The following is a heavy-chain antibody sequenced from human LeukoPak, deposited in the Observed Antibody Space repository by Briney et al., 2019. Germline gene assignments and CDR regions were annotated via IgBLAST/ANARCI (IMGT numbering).Heavy chain of an antibody. J-gene: IGHJ3*02. CDR3: AKTHPIVVVTDAFDI. V-gene: IGHV3-30*18. D-gene: IGHD2-21*02. Sequence: PGRSLRLSCAASGFTFSSYGMHWVRQAPGKGLEWVAVISYDGSNKYYADSVKGRFTTSRDNSKNTLYLQMNSLRAEDTAVYYCAKTHPIVVVTDAFDIWGQGTMVTVSS. CDR2: ISYDGSNK. CDR1: GFTFSSYG.